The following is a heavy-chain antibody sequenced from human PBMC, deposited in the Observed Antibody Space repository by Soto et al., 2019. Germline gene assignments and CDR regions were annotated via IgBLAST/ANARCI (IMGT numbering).Heavy chain of an antibody. D-gene: IGHD3-9*01. Sequence: GESLKISCKGSVYRFSSYWIGWVRQMPGKGLEWMGIIYPGDSDIRYSPSFQGQVTISADKSISTAYLQWSSLKASDTAIYYCARQPDYNILTDYSYYFDQWGQGTPVTVSS. CDR1: VYRFSSYW. J-gene: IGHJ4*02. CDR2: IYPGDSDI. V-gene: IGHV5-51*01. CDR3: ARQPDYNILTDYSYYFDQ.